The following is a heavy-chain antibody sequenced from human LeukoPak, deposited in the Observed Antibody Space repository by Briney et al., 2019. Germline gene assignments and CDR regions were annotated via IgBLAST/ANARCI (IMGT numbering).Heavy chain of an antibody. CDR2: XXXIGSP. J-gene: IGHJ5*02. Sequence: XGGXFSGYYWXWIRQXXGKGLXXXXXXXXIGSPNYTPSLNSLVPISVDTSKTQFSLKLSSVTAADTAVYYCARAAIVVVPAAAGWLDPWGQGTLVTVSS. CDR1: GGXFSGYY. CDR3: ARAAIVVVPAAAGWLDP. D-gene: IGHD2-2*01. V-gene: IGHV4-34*13.